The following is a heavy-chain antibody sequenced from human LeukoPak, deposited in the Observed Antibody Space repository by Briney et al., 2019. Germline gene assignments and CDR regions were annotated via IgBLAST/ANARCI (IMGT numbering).Heavy chain of an antibody. Sequence: PSETLSLTCTVSGYSISSGYYWGWIRQPPGKGLEWIGEIHHSGSTNYNPSLKSRVTISVDTSKNQSSLKLSSVTAADTAVYYCARRRAHYYDSSGYYSRPQRAFDIWGQGTMVSVSS. D-gene: IGHD3-22*01. J-gene: IGHJ3*02. CDR2: IHHSGST. CDR1: GYSISSGYY. CDR3: ARRRAHYYDSSGYYSRPQRAFDI. V-gene: IGHV4-38-2*02.